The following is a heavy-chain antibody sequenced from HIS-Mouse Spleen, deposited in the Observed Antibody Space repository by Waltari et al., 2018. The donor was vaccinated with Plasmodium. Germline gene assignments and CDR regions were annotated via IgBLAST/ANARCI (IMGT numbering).Heavy chain of an antibody. CDR3: ARDLPGAEGYFDL. J-gene: IGHJ2*01. V-gene: IGHV4-61*01. D-gene: IGHD3-10*01. CDR1: GGSVSSGSSY. CDR2: IYYSGST. Sequence: QVQLQESGPGLVKPSETLSLTCTVSGGSVSSGSSYWSWIRQPPGKGREWIGYIYYSGSTNYNPSLKSRVTISVDTSKNQFSLKLSSVTAADTAVYYCARDLPGAEGYFDLWGRGTLVTVSS.